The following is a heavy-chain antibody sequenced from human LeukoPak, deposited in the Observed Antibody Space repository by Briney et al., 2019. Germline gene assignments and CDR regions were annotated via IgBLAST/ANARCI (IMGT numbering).Heavy chain of an antibody. Sequence: ASVKVSCKASGYTFTSYYMHWVRQAPGQGLEWMGIINPSGGSTSYAQKFQGRVTMTRDTSTSTVYMELSSLRSEDTAVYYCARGVRTYYDILTGYYKVYYFDYWGQGTLVTVSS. V-gene: IGHV1-46*01. J-gene: IGHJ4*02. CDR1: GYTFTSYY. CDR2: INPSGGST. D-gene: IGHD3-9*01. CDR3: ARGVRTYYDILTGYYKVYYFDY.